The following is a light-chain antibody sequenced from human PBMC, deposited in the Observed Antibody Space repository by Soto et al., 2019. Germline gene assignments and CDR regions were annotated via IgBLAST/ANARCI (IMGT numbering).Light chain of an antibody. CDR3: QQYNSYSWT. V-gene: IGKV1-5*01. CDR1: QSISSW. J-gene: IGKJ1*01. CDR2: DAS. Sequence: DIKMTQSPSTVSASEGDRVTITFRASQSISSWLAWYQQKPGKAPKLLIYDASSLESGVPSRFSGSGSGTEFTLTISSLQPDDFATYYCQQYNSYSWTFGQGTKVDI.